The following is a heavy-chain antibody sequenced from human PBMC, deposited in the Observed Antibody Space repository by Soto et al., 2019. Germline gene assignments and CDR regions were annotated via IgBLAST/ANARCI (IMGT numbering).Heavy chain of an antibody. CDR2: IIPIFGTA. V-gene: IGHV1-69*01. CDR1: GGTFSSYA. Sequence: QVQPVQSGAEVKKPGSSVKVSCKASGGTFSSYAISWVRQAPGQGLEWMGGIIPIFGTANYAQKFQGRVTITADESTSTAYMELSSLRSEDTAVYYCARVQTTVTTVDYYYGMDVWGQGTTVTVSS. D-gene: IGHD4-17*01. J-gene: IGHJ6*02. CDR3: ARVQTTVTTVDYYYGMDV.